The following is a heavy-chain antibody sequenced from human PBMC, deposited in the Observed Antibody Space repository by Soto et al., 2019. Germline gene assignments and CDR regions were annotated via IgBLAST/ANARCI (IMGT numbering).Heavy chain of an antibody. V-gene: IGHV4-4*07. CDR1: GASIRGFY. J-gene: IGHJ5*02. CDR2: IYATGPT. Sequence: QVQLQESGPGLVKPSETLSLTCTVSGASIRGFYWSWLRKSAGKGLEWIGRIYATGPTDYNPSRQSRVMTSVDTPKKQFSLKLRSVTAADTAVYYCVRDVTKTLRDWFDPWGQGISVTVSS. D-gene: IGHD1-1*01. CDR3: VRDVTKTLRDWFDP.